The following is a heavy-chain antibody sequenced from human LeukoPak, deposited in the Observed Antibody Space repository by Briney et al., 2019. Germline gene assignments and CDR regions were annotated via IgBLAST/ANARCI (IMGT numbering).Heavy chain of an antibody. J-gene: IGHJ4*02. CDR3: ARGKYGSGIDY. Sequence: PSDTVSLTCRVSSGSMSNYYWSWLRQPPGKGLELIGFIHNSDTTYSNPSLESRVTTLVDTPRNQFSLKLTSVTAEDTAVYYCARGKYGSGIDYWGQGTLVTVSS. CDR1: SGSMSNYY. D-gene: IGHD3-10*01. V-gene: IGHV4-59*07. CDR2: IHNSDTT.